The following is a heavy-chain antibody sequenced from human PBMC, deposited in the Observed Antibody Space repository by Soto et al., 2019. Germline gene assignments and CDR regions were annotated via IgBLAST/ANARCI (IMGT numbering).Heavy chain of an antibody. CDR2: ISGSGGIT. CDR1: GFTFSSYA. D-gene: IGHD4-17*01. Sequence: GGSLRLSCAASGFTFSSYAMSWVRQAPGKGLEWVSAISGSGGITYYADSVKGRFTISRDNSKNTLYLQMNSLRAEDTAVYYCAKTYGDYVSGYYFDYWGQGTLVTVSS. J-gene: IGHJ4*02. CDR3: AKTYGDYVSGYYFDY. V-gene: IGHV3-23*01.